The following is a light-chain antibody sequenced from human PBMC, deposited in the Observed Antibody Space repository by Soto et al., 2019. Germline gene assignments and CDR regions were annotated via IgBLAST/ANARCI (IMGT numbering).Light chain of an antibody. V-gene: IGKV1-39*01. Sequence: DIQMTQSPSSLYASVGDIVSVTCRASQSISTFLNWYQQRLGEAPKLLIYAASSLQSGVPSRFSGSGSGADFTLTIGSLQPEDFATYYCQQSYTTPRTCGQGTKVEVK. CDR2: AAS. CDR3: QQSYTTPRT. J-gene: IGKJ1*01. CDR1: QSISTF.